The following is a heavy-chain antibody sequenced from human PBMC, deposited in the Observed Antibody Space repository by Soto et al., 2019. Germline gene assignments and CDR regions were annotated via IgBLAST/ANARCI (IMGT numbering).Heavy chain of an antibody. CDR3: ARGVSSWYDFLVRNGMDA. CDR2: INPNSGGT. V-gene: IGHV1-2*04. D-gene: IGHD6-13*01. J-gene: IGHJ6*02. CDR1: GYTFTGYY. Sequence: ASVKVSCKASGYTFTGYYMHWVRQAPGQGLEWMGWINPNSGGTNYAQKFQGWVTMTRDTSISTAYMELSRLRSDDTAVYYCARGVSSWYDFLVRNGMDAWGQGTTVTVSS.